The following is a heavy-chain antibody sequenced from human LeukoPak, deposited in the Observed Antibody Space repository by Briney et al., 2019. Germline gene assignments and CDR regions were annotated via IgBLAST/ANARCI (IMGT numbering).Heavy chain of an antibody. D-gene: IGHD4-23*01. J-gene: IGHJ6*03. CDR1: GGSISSSY. Sequence: PSETLSLTCTVSGGSISSSYWSWIRQPPGKGLEWIGEINHSGSTNYNPSLKSRVTISVDTSKNQFSLKLSSVTAADTAVYYCARRWGYYYYYMDVWGKGTTVTISS. V-gene: IGHV4-34*01. CDR3: ARRWGYYYYYMDV. CDR2: INHSGST.